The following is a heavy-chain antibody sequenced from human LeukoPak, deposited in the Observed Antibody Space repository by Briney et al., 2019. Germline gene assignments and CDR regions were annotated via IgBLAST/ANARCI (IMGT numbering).Heavy chain of an antibody. CDR2: INPSNGDA. CDR1: GYSFTGYY. Sequence: GASVKVSCKASGYSFTGYYTHWVRQAPGQGLEWMGWINPSNGDADYAQKFQGRVTLTRDASIRTAFMELSSLKSDDTAVYYCARISAYTNTWYWFDPWGLGTLVTVSS. D-gene: IGHD5-12*01. CDR3: ARISAYTNTWYWFDP. V-gene: IGHV1-2*02. J-gene: IGHJ5*02.